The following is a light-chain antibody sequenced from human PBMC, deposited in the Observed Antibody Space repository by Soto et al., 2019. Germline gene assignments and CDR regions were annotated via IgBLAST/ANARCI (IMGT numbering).Light chain of an antibody. CDR1: QGIRNG. J-gene: IGKJ4*01. CDR2: LAS. Sequence: ATQLTQSPSSLSASVGDMVNISCRVSQGIRNGIGWYQQKPGRAPSLLIYLASDLQSGVPRRFRGSGSGTDFTLTISSLQPEDFCTYYCLQDSNYPLTFGAGTRVDFK. V-gene: IGKV1-6*02. CDR3: LQDSNYPLT.